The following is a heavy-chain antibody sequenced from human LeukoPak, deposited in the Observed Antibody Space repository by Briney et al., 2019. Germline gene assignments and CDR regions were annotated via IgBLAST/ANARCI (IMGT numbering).Heavy chain of an antibody. Sequence: GGSLRLSCAASGFTFSSYAMHWVRQAPGKGLEWVAVISYDGSNKYYADSVKGRSTISRDNSKNTLYLQMNSLRAEDTAVYYCAREGTGYSYGRFAFDIWGQGTMVTVSS. CDR2: ISYDGSNK. D-gene: IGHD5-18*01. CDR3: AREGTGYSYGRFAFDI. V-gene: IGHV3-30*04. CDR1: GFTFSSYA. J-gene: IGHJ3*02.